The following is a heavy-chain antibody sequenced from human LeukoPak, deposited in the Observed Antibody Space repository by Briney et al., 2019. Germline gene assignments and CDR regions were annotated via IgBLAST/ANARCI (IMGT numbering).Heavy chain of an antibody. J-gene: IGHJ5*02. CDR2: INWNGGST. D-gene: IGHD2/OR15-2a*01. CDR3: ARELIAFRGWFDP. Sequence: PGGSLTLSSAASGFTFDDNGMSWVRHAPAKNLEWVSGINWNGGSTGYADSVKGRFTISRDNAKNSLYLQMNSLRAEDTALYYCARELIAFRGWFDPWGLGTLVTVTS. CDR1: GFTFDDNG. V-gene: IGHV3-20*04.